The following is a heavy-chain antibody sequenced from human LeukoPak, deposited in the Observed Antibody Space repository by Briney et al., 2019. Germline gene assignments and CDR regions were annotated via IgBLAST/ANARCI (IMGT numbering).Heavy chain of an antibody. Sequence: SQTLSLTCAISGDSVSSKSAAWNWIRQSPSRGLEWLGRTYYRSNWYSDYAVSVKSRISINPDTSKNQFSLQLNSVTPEDTAMYYCARDSAPYSSGWYDYWGQGTLVTVSS. J-gene: IGHJ4*02. D-gene: IGHD6-19*01. CDR1: GDSVSSKSAA. V-gene: IGHV6-1*01. CDR2: TYYRSNWYS. CDR3: ARDSAPYSSGWYDY.